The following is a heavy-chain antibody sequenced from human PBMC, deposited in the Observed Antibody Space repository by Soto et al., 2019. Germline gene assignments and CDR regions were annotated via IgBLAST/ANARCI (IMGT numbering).Heavy chain of an antibody. CDR3: ARAGIRGYSYGNYYYYMDV. J-gene: IGHJ6*03. D-gene: IGHD5-18*01. CDR2: INAGNGNT. Sequence: VSVKVSCKASGYTFTSYAMHWVRQAPGQRLEWMGWINAGNGNTKYSQKFQGRVTITRDTSASTAYMELSSLRSEDTAVYYCARAGIRGYSYGNYYYYMDVWGKGTTVTAP. CDR1: GYTFTSYA. V-gene: IGHV1-3*01.